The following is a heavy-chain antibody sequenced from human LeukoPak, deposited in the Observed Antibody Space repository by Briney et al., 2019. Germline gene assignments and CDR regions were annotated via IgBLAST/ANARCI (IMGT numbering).Heavy chain of an antibody. D-gene: IGHD4-17*01. V-gene: IGHV4-34*01. CDR1: GGSFSGYY. CDR2: INHSGST. J-gene: IGHJ4*02. Sequence: SETLSLTCAVYGGSFSGYYRSWIRQPPGKGLEWIGEINHSGSTNYNPSLKSRVTISVDTSKNQFSLKLSSVTAADTAVYYCARITYGDYAPFDYWGQGTLVTVSS. CDR3: ARITYGDYAPFDY.